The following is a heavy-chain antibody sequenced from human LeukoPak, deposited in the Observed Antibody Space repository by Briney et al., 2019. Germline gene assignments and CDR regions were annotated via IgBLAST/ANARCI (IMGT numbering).Heavy chain of an antibody. J-gene: IGHJ4*02. V-gene: IGHV3-15*01. CDR1: GFTFSNAW. CDR3: TTGPVTRSSYNWKNDY. CDR2: IKSKTDGGTT. D-gene: IGHD1-20*01. Sequence: GGSLRLSCAASGFTFSNAWMSWVRQAPGRGLEWVGRIKSKTDGGTTDYAAPVKGRFTISRDDSKNALYLQMNSLKTEDAAVYYCTTGPVTRSSYNWKNDYWGQGTLVTVSS.